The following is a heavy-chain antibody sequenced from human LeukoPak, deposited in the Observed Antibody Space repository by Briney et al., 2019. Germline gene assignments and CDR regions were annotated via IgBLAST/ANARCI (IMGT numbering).Heavy chain of an antibody. J-gene: IGHJ6*03. D-gene: IGHD3-16*01. V-gene: IGHV1-18*01. CDR1: GYTFTSYG. CDR3: ARGVGGGWPYYYSYMDV. Sequence: ASVKGSCKASGYTFTSYGISWVRQAPGQGLEWRGWISAYNGNTNYEQKRKGIVTMTTDTSTSTAYIELRSLRSDDTAVYYCARGVGGGWPYYYSYMDVWGKGTTVTISS. CDR2: ISAYNGNT.